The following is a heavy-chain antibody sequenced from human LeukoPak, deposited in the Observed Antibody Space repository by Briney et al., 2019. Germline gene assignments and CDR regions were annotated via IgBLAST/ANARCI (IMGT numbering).Heavy chain of an antibody. CDR2: IKQDGSEK. V-gene: IGHV3-7*01. CDR1: LVTFSSYA. D-gene: IGHD2-2*01. Sequence: PGGSLRHSCADSLVTFSSYAMSWVRQAPGKGLEWVANIKQDGSEKYYVDSVKGRFTISRDNAKNSLYLQMNSLRAEDTAVYYCATFIVVVPSSWFDPWGQGTLVTVSS. J-gene: IGHJ5*02. CDR3: ATFIVVVPSSWFDP.